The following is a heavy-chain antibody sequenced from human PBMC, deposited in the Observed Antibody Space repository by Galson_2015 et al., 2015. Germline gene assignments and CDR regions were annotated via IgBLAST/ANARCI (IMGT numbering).Heavy chain of an antibody. CDR2: ISASGGRT. CDR3: AKEDPGNGPPLLGY. V-gene: IGHV3-23*01. D-gene: IGHD2-8*01. Sequence: SLRLSCAASGFTFTSYAMSWVRQPPGKGLEWVSAISASGGRTWYADSVKGRFTISRDRSKNTVYLQMSSLRDEDRAVYYCAKEDPGNGPPLLGYSGQGTLVTVSS. J-gene: IGHJ4*02. CDR1: GFTFTSYA.